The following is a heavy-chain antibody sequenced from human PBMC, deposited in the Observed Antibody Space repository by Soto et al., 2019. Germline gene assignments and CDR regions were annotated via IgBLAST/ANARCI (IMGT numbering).Heavy chain of an antibody. Sequence: QVQLVQSGAEVKKPGSSVKVSCKASGGTFSSYAISWVRQAPGQGLEWMGGIIPIFGTANYAQKFQGRVTITADESTSTAYMELSSLISEDTAVYYCARIAEVRGVYYYYGMAVWGQGTTVTVSS. J-gene: IGHJ6*01. V-gene: IGHV1-69*01. CDR1: GGTFSSYA. D-gene: IGHD2-8*02. CDR2: IIPIFGTA. CDR3: ARIAEVRGVYYYYGMAV.